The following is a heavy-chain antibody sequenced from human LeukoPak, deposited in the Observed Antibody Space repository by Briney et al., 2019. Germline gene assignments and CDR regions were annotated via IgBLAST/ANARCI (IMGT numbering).Heavy chain of an antibody. CDR2: MSGSGGST. V-gene: IGHV3-23*01. CDR3: AKEFAYYYFLTGYY. CDR1: GFTFSTYG. J-gene: IGHJ4*02. D-gene: IGHD3-9*01. Sequence: GGSLRLSCAASGFTFSTYGMSWVRQAPGKGLEWVSAMSGSGGSTYYADSVKGRFTISRDNSKNTLYLQMNSLRAEYTAIYSCAKEFAYYYFLTGYYWGQGTLVTVSS.